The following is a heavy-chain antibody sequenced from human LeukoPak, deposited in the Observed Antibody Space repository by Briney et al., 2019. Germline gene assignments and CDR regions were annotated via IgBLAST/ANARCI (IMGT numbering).Heavy chain of an antibody. CDR3: ARDWGRRYSSGWYGDFDY. V-gene: IGHV3-30-3*01. Sequence: GGSLRLSCVASGFTFGKYWMSWVRQAPGKGLEWVAVISYDGSDKYYADSVKGRFTISRDNSKNTLYLQMNSLRPEDTAVYYCARDWGRRYSSGWYGDFDYWGQGTLVTVSS. J-gene: IGHJ4*02. CDR1: GFTFGKYW. D-gene: IGHD6-19*01. CDR2: ISYDGSDK.